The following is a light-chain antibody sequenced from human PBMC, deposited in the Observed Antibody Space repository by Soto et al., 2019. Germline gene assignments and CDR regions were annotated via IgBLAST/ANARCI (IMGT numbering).Light chain of an antibody. J-gene: IGKJ2*01. CDR3: QQSYSPPYT. V-gene: IGKV1-39*01. Sequence: DIQMTQSPSSLSASVGDRVTITCRASQSISSYLNWYQQKPGKAPKLLIYAASSLQSGVPSRFSGSGSGTDFTLTISSLQAEDFATYYFQQSYSPPYTFGQGTKLEIK. CDR2: AAS. CDR1: QSISSY.